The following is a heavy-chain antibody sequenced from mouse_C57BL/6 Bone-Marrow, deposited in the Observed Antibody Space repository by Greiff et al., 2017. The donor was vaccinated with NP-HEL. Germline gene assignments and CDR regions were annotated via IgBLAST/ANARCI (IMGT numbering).Heavy chain of an antibody. V-gene: IGHV14-4*01. J-gene: IGHJ2*01. Sequence: VQLQQSGAELVRPGASVKLSCTASGFNIQDDYMHWVTQRPAQGLEWIGWFDPENGDSAFASKFQGKATITADPSSNTAYLQLSSLTSENTAAYYCTADSNYEHYFDYWGQGTTLTVSA. CDR1: GFNIQDDY. CDR3: TADSNYEHYFDY. D-gene: IGHD2-5*01. CDR2: FDPENGDS.